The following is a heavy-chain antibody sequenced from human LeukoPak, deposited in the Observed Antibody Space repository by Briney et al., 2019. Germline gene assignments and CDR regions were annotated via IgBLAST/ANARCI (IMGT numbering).Heavy chain of an antibody. CDR3: ARGQPTAEGRVHFDY. D-gene: IGHD1-14*01. V-gene: IGHV3-13*01. CDR1: GFTFSSYD. CDR2: IGTAGDT. J-gene: IGHJ4*02. Sequence: GGSLRLSCSASGFTFSSYDMHWVRQATVKALEWVSAIGTAGDTYYPGSVKGRFTIPRENAKNSLYLQMNSLRAGDTAVYYCARGQPTAEGRVHFDYWGQGTLVTVSS.